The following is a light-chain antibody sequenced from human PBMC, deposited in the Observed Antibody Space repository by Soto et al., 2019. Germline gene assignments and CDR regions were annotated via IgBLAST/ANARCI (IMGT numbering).Light chain of an antibody. V-gene: IGKV3-15*01. CDR1: QSIGGN. Sequence: EIVMTQSPATLSVSPGERATLSCRASQSIGGNLAWYQQKPGQAPRLLMFRTSSRATGFPARFSGSGSGTEFNLTISSLQSEDFGVYYCQQYNNWPRATFGGGTKVDIK. CDR3: QQYNNWPRAT. J-gene: IGKJ4*01. CDR2: RTS.